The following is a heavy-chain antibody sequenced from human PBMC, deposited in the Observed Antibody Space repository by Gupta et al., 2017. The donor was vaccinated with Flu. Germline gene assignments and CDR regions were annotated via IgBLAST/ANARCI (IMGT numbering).Heavy chain of an antibody. CDR3: AHRFGRSGWGLLPNTRGFDY. J-gene: IGHJ4*02. V-gene: IGHV2-5*02. Sequence: ALEWLAHIYWDDDKRYSPTLKSRLISSKDTSKNQVVLTMTNMDPVDTATYYCAHRFGRSGWGLLPNTRGFDYWGQGTLVTVSS. CDR2: IYWDDDK. D-gene: IGHD6-19*01.